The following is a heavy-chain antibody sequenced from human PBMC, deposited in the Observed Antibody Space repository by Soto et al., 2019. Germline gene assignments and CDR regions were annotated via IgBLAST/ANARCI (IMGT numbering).Heavy chain of an antibody. D-gene: IGHD3-9*01. J-gene: IGHJ6*03. Sequence: GGSLRLSCAASGFTFSSYGMHWVRQAPGKGLEWVAVIWYDGSNKYYADSVKGRFTISRDNSKNTLYLQMNSLRAEDTAVYYCARDGVRYYDILTGYYPYYYYYYMDVWGKGTTVTVSS. CDR1: GFTFSSYG. V-gene: IGHV3-33*01. CDR2: IWYDGSNK. CDR3: ARDGVRYYDILTGYYPYYYYYYMDV.